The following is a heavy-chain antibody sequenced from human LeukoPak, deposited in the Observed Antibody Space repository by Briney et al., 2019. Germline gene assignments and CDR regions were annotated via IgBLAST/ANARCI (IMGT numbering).Heavy chain of an antibody. D-gene: IGHD1-26*01. V-gene: IGHV3-30*18. CDR2: ISYDGSNK. CDR3: AKELHSGSYYPAFDY. J-gene: IGHJ4*02. Sequence: GGSLRLSCAASGFTFSSYGMHWVRQAPGKGLEWVAVISYDGSNKYYADSVKGRFTISRDNSKNTLYLQMNSLRAEDTAVYYSAKELHSGSYYPAFDYWGQGTLVTVSS. CDR1: GFTFSSYG.